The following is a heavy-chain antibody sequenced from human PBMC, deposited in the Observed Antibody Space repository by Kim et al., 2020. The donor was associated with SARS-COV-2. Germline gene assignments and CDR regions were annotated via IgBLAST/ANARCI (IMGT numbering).Heavy chain of an antibody. CDR2: ISYDGSDK. V-gene: IGHV3-30-3*01. CDR1: GFTFSTYA. D-gene: IGHD3-9*01. CDR3: SREPQRFHLTKYHFDL. Sequence: GGSLRLSCAASGFTFSTYAMHWVRQAPGKGLEWVAVISYDGSDKYSVNDRFTISRDNSKNTVYLQVNSLRAEDTALYYCSREPQRFHLTKYHFDLWGRGT. J-gene: IGHJ2*01.